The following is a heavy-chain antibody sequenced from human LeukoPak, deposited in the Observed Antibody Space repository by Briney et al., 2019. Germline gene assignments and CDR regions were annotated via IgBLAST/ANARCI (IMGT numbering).Heavy chain of an antibody. Sequence: SETLSLTCAVYGASFSGSYWSWIRQPPGKGLEWIGDINHSGTTNYNPSLKSRVTISVDTSKNQFSLKLSSVIAADTAVYYCASIAKTSIAIDYWGQGTLVTVSS. CDR2: INHSGTT. J-gene: IGHJ4*02. CDR1: GASFSGSY. CDR3: ASIAKTSIAIDY. V-gene: IGHV4-34*01. D-gene: IGHD6-6*01.